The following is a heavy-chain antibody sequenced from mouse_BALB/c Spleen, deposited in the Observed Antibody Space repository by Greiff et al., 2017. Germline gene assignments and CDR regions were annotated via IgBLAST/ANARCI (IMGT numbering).Heavy chain of an antibody. CDR3: ARERESYAMDY. CDR1: GFTFSSYA. CDR2: ISSGGSYT. Sequence: EVMLVESGGGLVKPGGSLKLSCAASGFTFSSYAMSWVRQSPEKRLEWVAEISSGGSYTYYPDTVTGRFTISRDNAKNTLYLEMSSLRSEDTAMYYCARERESYAMDYWGQGTSVTVSS. J-gene: IGHJ4*01. V-gene: IGHV5-9-4*01.